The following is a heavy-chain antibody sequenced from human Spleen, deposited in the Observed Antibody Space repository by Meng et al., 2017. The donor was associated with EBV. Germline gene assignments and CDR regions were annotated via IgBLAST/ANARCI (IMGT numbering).Heavy chain of an antibody. CDR3: ARPMGQLLLRGGLDS. V-gene: IGHV1-69*01. Sequence: QAVESGAEVKEHGSPVKVSCQATGGSLRHYAIPGVRQAPGQGLAGMGGTIRVFGTTNVAQTFQGRLTFPEDESTDTAYRELRSMTSQETAVYYCARPMGQLLLRGGLDSWCKVTLVTVSS. J-gene: IGHJ4*02. CDR1: GGSLRHYA. D-gene: IGHD3-10*01. CDR2: TIRVFGTT.